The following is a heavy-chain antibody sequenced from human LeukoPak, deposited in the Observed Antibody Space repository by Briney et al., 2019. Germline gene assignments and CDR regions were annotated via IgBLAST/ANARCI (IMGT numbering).Heavy chain of an antibody. CDR3: AKGQYYYDSSGYSRLDYYYYYGMDV. D-gene: IGHD3-22*01. CDR2: ISGSGGST. Sequence: GRSLRLSCAASGFTFSSYAMSWVRQAPGKGLEWVSAISGSGGSTYYADSVKGRFTISGDNSKNTLYLQMNSLRAEDTAVYYCAKGQYYYDSSGYSRLDYYYYYGMDVWGQGTTVTVSS. V-gene: IGHV3-23*01. J-gene: IGHJ6*02. CDR1: GFTFSSYA.